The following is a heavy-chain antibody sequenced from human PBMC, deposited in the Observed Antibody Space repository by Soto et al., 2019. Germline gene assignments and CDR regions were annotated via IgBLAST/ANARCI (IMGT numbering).Heavy chain of an antibody. J-gene: IGHJ6*02. CDR1: GDTFNNYI. CDR2: IIPFLGTA. Sequence: QVQLVQSGAEVKKPGSSVKVSCKASGDTFNNYIISWVRQAPGQGLEWMGGIIPFLGTADYVQKFQGRVTITADESTSTVFMELSSLRSEDTAVYYFANSPFEEGGIYYGFDVWGQGTTVTVSS. CDR3: ANSPFEEGGIYYGFDV. V-gene: IGHV1-69*16. D-gene: IGHD3-16*01.